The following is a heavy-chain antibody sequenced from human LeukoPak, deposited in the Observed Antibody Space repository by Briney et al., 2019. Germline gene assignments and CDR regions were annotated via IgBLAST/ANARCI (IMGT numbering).Heavy chain of an antibody. CDR2: IIPIFGTA. CDR1: GGTFSSYA. J-gene: IGHJ4*02. V-gene: IGHV1-69*13. CDR3: ARTTTILEWLLWY. Sequence: GASVKVSCKASGGTFSSYAISWVRQAPGQGLEWMGGIIPIFGTANYAQKFQGRVTITADESTSTAYMELSSLRSEDAAVYYCARTTTILEWLLWYWGQGTLVTVSS. D-gene: IGHD3-3*01.